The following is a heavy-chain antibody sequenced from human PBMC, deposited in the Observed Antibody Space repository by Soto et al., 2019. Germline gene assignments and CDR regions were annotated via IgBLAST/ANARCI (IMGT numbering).Heavy chain of an antibody. J-gene: IGHJ4*02. CDR2: FDPEDGET. D-gene: IGHD6-13*01. CDR1: GYTLSELS. Sequence: SVKGAWKVAGYTLSELSMHWVRQAPGKGLEWMGGFDPEDGETIYAQKFQGRVTMTEDTSTDTAYMELSSLRSEDTAVYYCATAPRIAAAGKYYFDYWGQGTLVTVSS. V-gene: IGHV1-24*01. CDR3: ATAPRIAAAGKYYFDY.